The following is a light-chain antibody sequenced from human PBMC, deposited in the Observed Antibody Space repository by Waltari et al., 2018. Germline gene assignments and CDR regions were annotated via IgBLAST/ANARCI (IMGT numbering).Light chain of an antibody. CDR3: CAYAGSTTLL. J-gene: IGLJ3*02. V-gene: IGLV2-23*02. Sequence: QSALTHPASVSGSPGPSITISCTGTSRNLGNCDLISWYQQHPDKAPKLTIYEVRKRPSGVSGRFSGSKSGYTASLTISGLQAEDEATYYCCAYAGSTTLLCGGGTKLTVL. CDR2: EVR. CDR1: SRNLGNCDL.